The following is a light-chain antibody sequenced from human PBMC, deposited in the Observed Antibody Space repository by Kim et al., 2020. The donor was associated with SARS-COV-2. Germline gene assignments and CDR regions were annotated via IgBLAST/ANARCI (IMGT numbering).Light chain of an antibody. J-gene: IGLJ3*02. CDR3: ATWDDSVSGQV. Sequence: GQRVTISCSGITSNIGSNYVYWYQQLPGAAPKLLIYRNDQRPSGVADRFSGSKSGTSVSLAISGLRSEDEADYYCATWDDSVSGQVFGGGTQLTVL. CDR1: TSNIGSNY. V-gene: IGLV1-47*01. CDR2: RND.